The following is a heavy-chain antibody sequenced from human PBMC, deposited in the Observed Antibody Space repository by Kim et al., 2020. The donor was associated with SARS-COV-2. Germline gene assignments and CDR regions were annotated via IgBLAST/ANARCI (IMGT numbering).Heavy chain of an antibody. J-gene: IGHJ5*02. CDR3: ARGGAWVVVPANWFDP. V-gene: IGHV4-34*01. CDR2: INHSGST. Sequence: SETLSLTCAVYGGSFSGYYWSWIRQPPGKGLEWIGEINHSGSTNYNPSLKSRVTISVDTSKNQFSLKLSSVTAADTAVYYCARGGAWVVVPANWFDPWGQGTLVTVSS. D-gene: IGHD2-2*01. CDR1: GGSFSGYY.